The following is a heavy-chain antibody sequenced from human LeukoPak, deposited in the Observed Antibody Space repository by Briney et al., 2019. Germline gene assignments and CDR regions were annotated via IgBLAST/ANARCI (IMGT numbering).Heavy chain of an antibody. J-gene: IGHJ3*02. CDR1: GGSIGSGSYY. CDR3: ASGYGDAFDI. CDR2: IYTSGST. Sequence: SQTLSLTCTVSGGSIGSGSYYWSWIRQPAGKGLEWIGRIYTSGSTNYNPSLKSRVTISVDTSKNQFSLKLSSVTAADTAVYYCASGYGDAFDIWGKGTMVTVSS. D-gene: IGHD3-22*01. V-gene: IGHV4-61*02.